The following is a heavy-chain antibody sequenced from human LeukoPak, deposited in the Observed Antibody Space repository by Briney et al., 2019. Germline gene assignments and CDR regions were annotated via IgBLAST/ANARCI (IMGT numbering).Heavy chain of an antibody. CDR2: IYYSGST. J-gene: IGHJ6*02. V-gene: IGHV4-59*01. CDR1: GGSIRNYY. Sequence: PSETLSLTCTVSGGSIRNYYWSWIRQPPGKGLEWIGYIYYSGSTNYNPSLKSRVTISVDTSKDQFSLKLTSVTAADTAVYFCARDGGLRRWELSTIYNYGMDVWGQGTTVTVSS. CDR3: ARDGGLRRWELSTIYNYGMDV. D-gene: IGHD1-26*01.